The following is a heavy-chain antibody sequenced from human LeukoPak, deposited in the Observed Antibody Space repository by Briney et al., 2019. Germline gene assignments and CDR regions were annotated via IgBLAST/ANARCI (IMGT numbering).Heavy chain of an antibody. Sequence: ASVKVSCKASGYTFTIYGMNWVRQAPGQGLEWMGWINTNTGNPTYAQGFTGRFVFSLDTSVSTAYLQISSLKAEDTAVYYCARLSGWPIYYYMDVWGKGTTVTVSS. CDR2: INTNTGNP. CDR3: ARLSGWPIYYYMDV. CDR1: GYTFTIYG. J-gene: IGHJ6*03. V-gene: IGHV7-4-1*02. D-gene: IGHD6-19*01.